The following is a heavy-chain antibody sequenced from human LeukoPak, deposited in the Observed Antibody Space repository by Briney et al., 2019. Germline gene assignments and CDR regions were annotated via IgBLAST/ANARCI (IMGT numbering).Heavy chain of an antibody. CDR1: GYSISSGYY. D-gene: IGHD3-22*01. Sequence: SETLPLTCTVSGYSISSGYYWGWIRQPPGKGLEWIGSINHSESTYYNPSLKSRVTISVDTSKNQFSLKLSSVTAADTAVYYCARDTVTMIVANYYYYGMNVWGQGTTVTVSS. V-gene: IGHV4-38-2*02. CDR3: ARDTVTMIVANYYYYGMNV. J-gene: IGHJ6*02. CDR2: INHSEST.